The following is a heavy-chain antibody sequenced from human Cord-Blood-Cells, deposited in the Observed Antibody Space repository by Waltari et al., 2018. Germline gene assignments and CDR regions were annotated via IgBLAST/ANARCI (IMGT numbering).Heavy chain of an antibody. CDR3: ARETLVGYYDTHAFDI. D-gene: IGHD3-22*01. Sequence: QVQLVQSGAEVKKPGASVKVSCKASGYTFTSYAMHLVRQAPGQRLEWMGWINAGNGNTKYSQKFQGRVTITRDTSASTAYMELSSLRSEDTAVYYCARETLVGYYDTHAFDIWGQGTMVTVSS. CDR2: INAGNGNT. CDR1: GYTFTSYA. J-gene: IGHJ3*02. V-gene: IGHV1-3*01.